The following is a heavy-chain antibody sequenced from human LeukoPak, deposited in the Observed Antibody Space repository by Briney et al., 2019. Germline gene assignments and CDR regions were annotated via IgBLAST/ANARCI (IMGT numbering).Heavy chain of an antibody. D-gene: IGHD6-19*01. J-gene: IGHJ4*02. CDR1: GGSVSSGSYY. Sequence: SETLSLTCTVSGGSVSSGSYYWSWIRQPPGKGLEWFGYIYYSGSTNYNPSLKSRVTISVDTSKHQFSLKLSSVTAADTAVYYCARVTYSSGWPLFDYWGQGTLVTVSS. CDR2: IYYSGST. V-gene: IGHV4-61*01. CDR3: ARVTYSSGWPLFDY.